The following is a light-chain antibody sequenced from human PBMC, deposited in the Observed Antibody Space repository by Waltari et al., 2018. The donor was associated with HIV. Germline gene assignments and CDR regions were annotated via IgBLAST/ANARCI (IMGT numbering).Light chain of an antibody. CDR2: RAS. CDR3: QQYYSTPWT. Sequence: DIVMTQSPASLAVSLGERATINCKSSQSLLFSSHNKNYLAWYQQKPGQPPKLLFYRASTRESGVPYRFSGSGSGTDFTLTISSLQAEDVAVYYCQQYYSTPWTFGQGTKVEIK. V-gene: IGKV4-1*01. J-gene: IGKJ1*01. CDR1: QSLLFSSHNKNY.